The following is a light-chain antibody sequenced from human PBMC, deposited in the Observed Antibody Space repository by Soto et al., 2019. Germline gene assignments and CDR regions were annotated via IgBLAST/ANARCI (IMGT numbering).Light chain of an antibody. Sequence: QSALTQPASMSGSPGQSITISCTGTSSDIGGYNYISWYQQLPGKAPKFIIYDVRNRPSGVSNRFSGSRSGNTASLTISGLQAADEADYYCSSYTSSSTVIFGGGTKLTVL. CDR2: DVR. V-gene: IGLV2-14*01. CDR3: SSYTSSSTVI. CDR1: SSDIGGYNY. J-gene: IGLJ2*01.